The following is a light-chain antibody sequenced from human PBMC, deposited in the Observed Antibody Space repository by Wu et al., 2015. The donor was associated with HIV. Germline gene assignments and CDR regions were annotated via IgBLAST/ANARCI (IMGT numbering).Light chain of an antibody. Sequence: DIQMTQSPSTVSASVGDRVTINCRASQSVSRWLAWYQQKPGKAPKLLIYKTSILESGVPSRFSGNGSWTEFTLTISSLQPDDFATYYCQQGETFGQGTKVDMK. V-gene: IGKV1-5*03. CDR1: QSVSRW. J-gene: IGKJ1*01. CDR3: QQGET. CDR2: KTS.